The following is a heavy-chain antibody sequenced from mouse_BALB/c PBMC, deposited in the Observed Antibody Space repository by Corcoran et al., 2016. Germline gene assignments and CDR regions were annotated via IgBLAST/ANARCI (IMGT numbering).Heavy chain of an antibody. J-gene: IGHJ3*01. V-gene: IGHV14-3*02. CDR1: GFNINDTY. CDR3: ASLVGY. CDR2: IDPANGNT. Sequence: EVQLQQSGAELVMPGASVKLSCTASGFNINDTYMHWVKQRPEQGLEWIGRIDPANGNTKYDPKFQGKATITTDTSSNTAYLQLSSLTSEDTAVYYCASLVGYWGQGTLVTVSA.